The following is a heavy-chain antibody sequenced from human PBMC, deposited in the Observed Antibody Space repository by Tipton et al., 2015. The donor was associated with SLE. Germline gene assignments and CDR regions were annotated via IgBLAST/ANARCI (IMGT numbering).Heavy chain of an antibody. CDR1: GFSISSYY. J-gene: IGHJ1*01. CDR2: IYHSGTT. CDR3: ARGQDSSKIQH. V-gene: IGHV4-38-2*02. D-gene: IGHD6-13*01. Sequence: TLSLTCTVSGFSISSYYWGWIRQPPGKGLEWLGTIYHSGTTYYNPSLKSRLTLSIDTSKNQFSLKLSSVTAADTAVYYCARGQDSSKIQHWGQGTLVTVSS.